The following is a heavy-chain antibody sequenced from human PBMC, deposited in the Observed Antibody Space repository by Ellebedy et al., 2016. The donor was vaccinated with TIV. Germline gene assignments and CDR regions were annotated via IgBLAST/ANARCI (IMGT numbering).Heavy chain of an antibody. V-gene: IGHV3-33*01. CDR2: IWYDGSNK. CDR3: ARLGGTMVRGVTADAFDI. J-gene: IGHJ3*02. CDR1: GFTFSSYG. D-gene: IGHD3-10*01. Sequence: GGSLRLSXAASGFTFSSYGMHWVRQAPGKGLEWVAVIWYDGSNKYYADSVKGRFTISRDNSKNTLYLQMNSLRAEDTAVYYCARLGGTMVRGVTADAFDIWGQGTMVTVSS.